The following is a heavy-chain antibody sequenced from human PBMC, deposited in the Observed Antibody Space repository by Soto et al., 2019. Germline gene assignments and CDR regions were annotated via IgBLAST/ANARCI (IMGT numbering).Heavy chain of an antibody. Sequence: ASVKVSCKASGYTFTGYYMHWVRRAPGQGLEWMGWINPNSGGTNYAQKFQGRVTMTRDTSISTAYMELSRLRSDDTAVHYCARDLGSPIAVAGTYYYYGMDVWGQGTTVTVSS. CDR2: INPNSGGT. J-gene: IGHJ6*02. CDR1: GYTFTGYY. V-gene: IGHV1-2*02. D-gene: IGHD6-19*01. CDR3: ARDLGSPIAVAGTYYYYGMDV.